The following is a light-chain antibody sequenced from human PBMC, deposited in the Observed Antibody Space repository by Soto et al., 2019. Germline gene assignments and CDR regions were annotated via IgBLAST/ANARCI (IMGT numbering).Light chain of an antibody. J-gene: IGKJ2*01. V-gene: IGKV4-1*01. CDR3: QQYYSTPT. CDR1: QSVLYSSNNKNY. CDR2: WTS. Sequence: DIVMTQSPDSLAVSLGARATINCKSSQSVLYSSNNKNYLAWYQQKPGQPPKLLIYWTSTRESGVPDRFSGSGSGTDFTLTISSPQAEDVAVYYCQQYYSTPTFGQGTKLEIK.